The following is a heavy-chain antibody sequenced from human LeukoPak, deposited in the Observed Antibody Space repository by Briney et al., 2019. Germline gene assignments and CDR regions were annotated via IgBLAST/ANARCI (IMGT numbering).Heavy chain of an antibody. CDR1: GVTFSSYC. J-gene: IGHJ3*02. D-gene: IGHD2-8*01. V-gene: IGHV3-48*01. CDR3: ARATGYCTNGVCYLPDAFDI. CDR2: ISGTSNTI. Sequence: GGSLRLSCVVSGVTFSSYCMNWVRQAPGKGLEWVSYISGTSNTIYYADSVKGRFTVSRDNAKSSLYLQMDNLTVEDTAVYYCARATGYCTNGVCYLPDAFDIWGQGTMVTVSS.